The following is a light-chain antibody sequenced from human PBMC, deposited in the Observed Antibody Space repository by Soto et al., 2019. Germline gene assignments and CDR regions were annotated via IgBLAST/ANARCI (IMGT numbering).Light chain of an antibody. CDR2: GAS. CDR3: QQYDTTPWT. Sequence: ENVLTQSPGTLSLSPGERATLSCRASQNVNRNFLAWFQHKPGQAPRLLISGASNRATGIPDRFSGSGSGTDFILTISRLEPEDLAVYFSQQYDTTPWTFGQGTKVEIK. V-gene: IGKV3-20*01. J-gene: IGKJ1*01. CDR1: QNVNRNF.